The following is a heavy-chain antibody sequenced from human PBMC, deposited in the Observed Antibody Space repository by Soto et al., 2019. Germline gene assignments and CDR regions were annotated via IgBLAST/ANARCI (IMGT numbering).Heavy chain of an antibody. CDR2: VSASGLNT. Sequence: EVQLLESGGKLVQPGGSLTLSCAASGFTFSTYAMAWVRQAPGKGLEWVSGVSASGLNTDYADPVKGRFYISRDNSKNTVSLHMNSLRAEDRAFYCAKDRTRRTSGYVFDYWGQGTPVTVSS. D-gene: IGHD5-18*01. V-gene: IGHV3-23*01. CDR1: GFTFSTYA. J-gene: IGHJ4*02. CDR3: AKDRTRRTSGYVFDY.